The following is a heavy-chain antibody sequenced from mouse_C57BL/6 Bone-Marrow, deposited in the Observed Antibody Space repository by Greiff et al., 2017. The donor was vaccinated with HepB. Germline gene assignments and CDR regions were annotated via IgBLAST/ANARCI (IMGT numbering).Heavy chain of an antibody. CDR1: GFTFSSYA. J-gene: IGHJ4*01. Sequence: DVKLVESGEGLVKPGGSLKLSCAASGFTFSSYAMSWVRQTPEKRLEWVAYISSGGDYIYYADTVKGRFTISRDNARNTLYLQMSSLKFEDTAMYYCTREGRDGYPYDYAMDYWGQGTSVTVSS. V-gene: IGHV5-9-1*02. CDR2: ISSGGDYI. CDR3: TREGRDGYPYDYAMDY. D-gene: IGHD2-3*01.